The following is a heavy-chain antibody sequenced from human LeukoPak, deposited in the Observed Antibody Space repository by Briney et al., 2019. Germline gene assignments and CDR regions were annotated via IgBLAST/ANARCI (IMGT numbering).Heavy chain of an antibody. D-gene: IGHD3-22*01. CDR1: GFTFSSYE. CDR2: ISSSGSTI. Sequence: GGSLRLSCAASGFTFSSYEMNWVRQAPGKGPEWVSYISSSGSTIYDADSVKGRFTISRDNAKNSLYLQMNSLRAEDTAVYYCARAGSGYRYWFDPWGQGTLVTVSS. V-gene: IGHV3-48*03. CDR3: ARAGSGYRYWFDP. J-gene: IGHJ5*02.